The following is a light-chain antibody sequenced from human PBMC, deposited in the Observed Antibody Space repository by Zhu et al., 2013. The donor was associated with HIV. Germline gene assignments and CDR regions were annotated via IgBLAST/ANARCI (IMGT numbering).Light chain of an antibody. CDR3: HHVNDNPA. Sequence: IQLTQSPSSLSASVGDRVTITCRASQNIDIWLAWYQQRPGKAPNLLIYDASSLESGVPSRFSARGSGTEFTLTITSLQPQDFATYYCHHVNDNPAFGPGTKVDVK. CDR1: QNIDIW. CDR2: DAS. J-gene: IGKJ3*01. V-gene: IGKV1-5*01.